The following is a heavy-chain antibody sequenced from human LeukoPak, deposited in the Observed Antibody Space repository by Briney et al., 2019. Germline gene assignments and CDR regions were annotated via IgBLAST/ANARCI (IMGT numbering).Heavy chain of an antibody. Sequence: PSETLSLTCTVSGGSISSYYWSWIRQPAGKGLEWIGRIYTSGSTNYNPSLKSRVTISVDTSKNQFSLKLSSVTAADTAVYYCARAPVVPAAMEDYYCYMDVWGKGTTVTISS. CDR2: IYTSGST. CDR3: ARAPVVPAAMEDYYCYMDV. V-gene: IGHV4-4*07. CDR1: GGSISSYY. J-gene: IGHJ6*03. D-gene: IGHD2-2*01.